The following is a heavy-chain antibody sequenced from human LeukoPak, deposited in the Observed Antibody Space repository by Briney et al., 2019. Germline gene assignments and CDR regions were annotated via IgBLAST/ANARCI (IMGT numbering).Heavy chain of an antibody. Sequence: GGSLRLSCAASGFSFSSYAMTWVRQAPGKGLEWVSTFSATGGNTYYADSVKGRFAISRDNSKNTLYLQMNSLRAGDTAVYYCAKDFGQDACTNWFDPWGQGAMVIVSS. J-gene: IGHJ5*02. V-gene: IGHV3-23*01. CDR3: AKDFGQDACTNWFDP. CDR2: FSATGGNT. D-gene: IGHD3-16*01. CDR1: GFSFSSYA.